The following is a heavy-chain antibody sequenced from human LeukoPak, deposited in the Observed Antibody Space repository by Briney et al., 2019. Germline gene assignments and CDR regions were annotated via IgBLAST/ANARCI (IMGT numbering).Heavy chain of an antibody. CDR3: ARDNWAAAGALDY. V-gene: IGHV3-30*03. CDR2: ISYDGSNK. J-gene: IGHJ4*02. CDR1: GFTFSDYY. D-gene: IGHD6-13*01. Sequence: GGSLRLSCAASGFTFSDYYMSWVRQAPGKGLEWVAVISYDGSNKYYADSVKGRFTISRDNSKNTLYLQMNSLRAEDTAVYYCARDNWAAAGALDYWGQGTLVTVSS.